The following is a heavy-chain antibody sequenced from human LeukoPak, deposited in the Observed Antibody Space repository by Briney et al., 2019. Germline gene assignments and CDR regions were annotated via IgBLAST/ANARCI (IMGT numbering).Heavy chain of an antibody. CDR3: ARDPKYSSTDY. V-gene: IGHV3-23*01. Sequence: GGSLRLSCAASGFIFSSYAMNWVRQAPGKGLEWVSIITSGGDTTFYADSVKGRFTISRDNSKNTLYLQMNSLRAEDTAVYYCARDPKYSSTDYWGQGTLVTVSS. D-gene: IGHD6-13*01. J-gene: IGHJ4*02. CDR2: ITSGGDTT. CDR1: GFIFSSYA.